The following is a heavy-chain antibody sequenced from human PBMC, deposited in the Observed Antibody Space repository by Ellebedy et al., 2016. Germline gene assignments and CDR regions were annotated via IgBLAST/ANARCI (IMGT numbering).Heavy chain of an antibody. CDR3: ARGLYYDFWSGYLGGMDV. CDR1: GYTFTNYG. CDR2: ISAYNGNT. V-gene: IGHV1-18*01. J-gene: IGHJ6*02. D-gene: IGHD3-3*01. Sequence: ASVKVSCKASGYTFTNYGISWVRQAPGQGPEWMGWISAYNGNTNYAQKLQGRVTMTTDTSTSTAYMELRSLRSDDTAVYYCARGLYYDFWSGYLGGMDVWGQGTTVTVSS.